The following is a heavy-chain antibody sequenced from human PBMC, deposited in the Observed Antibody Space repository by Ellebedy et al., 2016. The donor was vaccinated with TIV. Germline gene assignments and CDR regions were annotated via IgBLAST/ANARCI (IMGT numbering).Heavy chain of an antibody. J-gene: IGHJ4*02. V-gene: IGHV3-66*01. CDR1: GFTVSSNY. CDR2: IYSGGST. CDR3: ARDGTTVGLFCY. Sequence: GESLKISCAASGFTVSSNYMSWVRQAPGKGLEWVSVIYSGGSTYYADSVKGRFTIPRDNSKNTLYLQMNSLRAEDTAVYYCARDGTTVGLFCYWGQGTLVTVSS. D-gene: IGHD1-1*01.